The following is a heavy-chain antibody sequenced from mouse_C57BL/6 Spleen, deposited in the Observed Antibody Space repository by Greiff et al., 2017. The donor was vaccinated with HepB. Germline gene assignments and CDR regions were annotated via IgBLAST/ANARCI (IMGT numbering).Heavy chain of an antibody. CDR3: ARSAITTVVAKAMDY. Sequence: QVQLQQPGAELVMPGASVKLSCKASGYTFTSYWMHWVKQRPGQGLEWIGEIDPSDSYTNYNQKFKGKSTLTVDKSSSTAYMQLSSLPSEDSAVYYCARSAITTVVAKAMDYWGQGTSVTVSS. V-gene: IGHV1-69*01. J-gene: IGHJ4*01. CDR2: IDPSDSYT. CDR1: GYTFTSYW. D-gene: IGHD1-1*01.